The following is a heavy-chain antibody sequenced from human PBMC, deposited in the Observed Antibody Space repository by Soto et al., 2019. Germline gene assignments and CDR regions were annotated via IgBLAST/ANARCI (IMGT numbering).Heavy chain of an antibody. CDR1: GDSVSSNSAA. CDR2: TYYRSKWYN. Sequence: PSQTLSLTCAISGDSVSSNSAAWNWIRQSPSRGLEWLGRTYYRSKWYNDYAVSVKSRITINPDTSKNQFSLQLNSVTPEDTAVYYCARVLAATGKYYHYVMDVWGQGTTVIVSS. CDR3: ARVLAATGKYYHYVMDV. V-gene: IGHV6-1*01. D-gene: IGHD1-1*01. J-gene: IGHJ6*02.